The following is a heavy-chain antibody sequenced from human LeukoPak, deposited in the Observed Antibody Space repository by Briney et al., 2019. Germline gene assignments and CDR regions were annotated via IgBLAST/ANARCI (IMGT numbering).Heavy chain of an antibody. J-gene: IGHJ5*02. V-gene: IGHV4-4*02. CDR1: GGSISSSNW. Sequence: PSGTLSLTCAVSGGSISSSNWWSWVRQPPGKGLEWIGEIYHSGSTNYNPSLKSRVTISVDTSKNQFSLKLSSVTAADTAVYYCARDGMVGYGDYNWFDPWGQGTLVTVSS. D-gene: IGHD4-17*01. CDR2: IYHSGST. CDR3: ARDGMVGYGDYNWFDP.